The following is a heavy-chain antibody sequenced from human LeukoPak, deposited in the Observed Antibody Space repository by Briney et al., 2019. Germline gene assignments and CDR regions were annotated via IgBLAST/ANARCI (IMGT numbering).Heavy chain of an antibody. Sequence: GGSLRLSCAASGFTFSSYAMSWVRQAPGKGLEWVSSISSRSSYIYYADSVKGRFTISRDNAKNSLYLQMNSLRAEDTAVYYCAREDLSTTDFDYWGQGTLVTVSS. V-gene: IGHV3-21*01. CDR1: GFTFSSYA. CDR2: ISSRSSYI. CDR3: AREDLSTTDFDY. J-gene: IGHJ4*02. D-gene: IGHD5/OR15-5a*01.